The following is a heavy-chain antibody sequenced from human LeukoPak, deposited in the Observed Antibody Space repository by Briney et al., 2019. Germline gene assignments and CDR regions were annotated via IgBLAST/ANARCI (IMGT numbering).Heavy chain of an antibody. J-gene: IGHJ4*02. D-gene: IGHD1-1*01. CDR2: IWNDGSKK. Sequence: GRSLRLSCAASGFSFSTFGMHWARRAPGKGLEWVAVIWNDGSKKFYAESVKGRFTISRDNSQNTLYLQMNRLRAEDTAVYYCAGASWISNADAVWWGQGTPVTVSS. CDR1: GFSFSTFG. CDR3: AGASWISNADAVW. V-gene: IGHV3-33*08.